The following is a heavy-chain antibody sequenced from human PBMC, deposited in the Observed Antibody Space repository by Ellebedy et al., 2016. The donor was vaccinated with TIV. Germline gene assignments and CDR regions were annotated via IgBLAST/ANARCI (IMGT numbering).Heavy chain of an antibody. V-gene: IGHV3-53*01. CDR3: AREDEDGEV. Sequence: GESLKISXAASGFTFSNYALSWVRQAPGKGLEWVSVIYSGGSTYYADSVKGRFTISRDNSKNTLYLQLHSLRAEDTAVYYCAREDEDGEVWGKGTTVTVSS. J-gene: IGHJ6*04. CDR1: GFTFSNYA. CDR2: IYSGGST.